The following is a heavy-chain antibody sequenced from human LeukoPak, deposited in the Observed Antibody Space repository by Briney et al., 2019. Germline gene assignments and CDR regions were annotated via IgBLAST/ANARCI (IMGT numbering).Heavy chain of an antibody. CDR2: IRYDGSNK. V-gene: IGHV3-30*02. CDR1: GFTFSSYG. Sequence: PGGSLRLSCAASGFTFSSYGMHWVRQAPGKGLEWVAFIRYDGSNKYYADSVKGRFTISRDNSKNTLYLQMNSLRAEDTAVYYCAKDRYSSLLTVFDYWGQGTLVTVSS. D-gene: IGHD6-13*01. CDR3: AKDRYSSLLTVFDY. J-gene: IGHJ4*02.